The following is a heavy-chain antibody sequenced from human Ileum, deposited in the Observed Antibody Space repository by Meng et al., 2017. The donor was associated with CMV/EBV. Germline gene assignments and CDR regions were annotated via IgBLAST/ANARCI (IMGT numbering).Heavy chain of an antibody. J-gene: IGHJ4*02. CDR1: GGSISSGTYY. V-gene: IGHV4-31*03. CDR2: IYHSGST. D-gene: IGHD3-3*01. Sequence: CTVSGGSISSGTYYWSWIRPHPGRGLEWIGHIYHSGSTSYKPSLKSRVTISEDTSKKQFSLKLSSVTAADTAVHYCARGDFWRTFDSWGQGTLVTVSS. CDR3: ARGDFWRTFDS.